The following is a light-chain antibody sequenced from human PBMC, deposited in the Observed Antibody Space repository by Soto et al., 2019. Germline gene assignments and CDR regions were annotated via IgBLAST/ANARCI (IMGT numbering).Light chain of an antibody. CDR1: HSVSSY. CDR3: QQRTDWIT. V-gene: IGKV3-11*01. CDR2: DAS. Sequence: EIVFTHSPATLSLSPGGRATLSFRASHSVSSYLAWYQQKPGQAPRLLIYDASTRATGIPARFSASGSETDFTLTISSLEPEDFAVYYCQQRTDWITFGQGTRLEIK. J-gene: IGKJ5*01.